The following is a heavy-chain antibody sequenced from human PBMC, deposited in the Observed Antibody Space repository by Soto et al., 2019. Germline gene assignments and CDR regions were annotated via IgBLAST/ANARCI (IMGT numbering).Heavy chain of an antibody. CDR3: ARLGPHDYGDYEDY. V-gene: IGHV3-48*01. CDR1: GFTFSSYS. D-gene: IGHD4-17*01. Sequence: GGSLRLSCAASGFTFSSYSMNWVRQAPGKGLEWVSYISSSSSTIYYADSVKGRLTISRDNAKNSLYLQMNSLRAEDTAVYYCARLGPHDYGDYEDYWGQGTLVTVSS. J-gene: IGHJ4*02. CDR2: ISSSSSTI.